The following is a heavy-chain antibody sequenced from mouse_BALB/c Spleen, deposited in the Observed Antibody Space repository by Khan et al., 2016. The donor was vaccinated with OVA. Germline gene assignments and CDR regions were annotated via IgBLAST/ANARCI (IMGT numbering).Heavy chain of an antibody. J-gene: IGHJ3*01. V-gene: IGHV5-6*01. D-gene: IGHD1-3*01. CDR2: ISSDGDYT. CDR1: GFTFSPYS. Sequence: EVELVESGGDLVKSGGSLKLSCAASGFTFSPYSMSWVRQTPDKRLEWVATISSDGDYTYYPDSVKGRFNISRDNAKNTLYLQMSTLKSDETSMYYCATHLTRSFAYWGQGTLVTVSA. CDR3: ATHLTRSFAY.